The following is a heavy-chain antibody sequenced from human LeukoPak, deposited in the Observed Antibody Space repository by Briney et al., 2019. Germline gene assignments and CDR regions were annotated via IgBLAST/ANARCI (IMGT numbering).Heavy chain of an antibody. Sequence: GGSLRLSCAASRFTFSYYTMYWVRQAPGKGLEWVAFISNDGSSEYYADSVKGRFTISRDNSKNTLYLQMNSLRAEDTAVYHCARDSTVTTSPWYFDLWGRGTLVTVSS. V-gene: IGHV3-30-3*01. D-gene: IGHD4-17*01. CDR3: ARDSTVTTSPWYFDL. J-gene: IGHJ2*01. CDR1: RFTFSYYT. CDR2: ISNDGSSE.